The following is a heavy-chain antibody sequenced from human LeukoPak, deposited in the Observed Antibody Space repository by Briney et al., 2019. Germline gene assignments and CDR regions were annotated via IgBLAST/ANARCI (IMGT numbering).Heavy chain of an antibody. D-gene: IGHD3-10*01. CDR1: GLTLSSYG. J-gene: IGHJ4*02. CDR3: AKERGGYGSGSIFRS. CDR2: LSYEGSNK. V-gene: IGHV3-30*18. Sequence: GGSLRLSCAASGLTLSSYGMDRVRQAPGKGREGVAVLSYEGSNKFYTDYGKGRFTIPRDDTKNTMSLQMSGRRTEGTAIYQCAKERGGYGSGSIFRSWGPGTLVTVSS.